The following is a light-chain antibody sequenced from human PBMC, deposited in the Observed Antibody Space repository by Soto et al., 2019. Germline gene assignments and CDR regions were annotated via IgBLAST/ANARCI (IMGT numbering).Light chain of an antibody. J-gene: IGKJ1*01. CDR3: QHYHSYSSGT. V-gene: IGKV1-5*03. CDR2: KAS. Sequence: IHMTQSPPTLSASVGDRVTITCRTSQNINSWLAWYQQKPGKAPKLLIYKASSLEKEVPARFSGSGAGTAFTLTINSLQPEDVATYYCQHYHSYSSGTFGQGTKVEIK. CDR1: QNINSW.